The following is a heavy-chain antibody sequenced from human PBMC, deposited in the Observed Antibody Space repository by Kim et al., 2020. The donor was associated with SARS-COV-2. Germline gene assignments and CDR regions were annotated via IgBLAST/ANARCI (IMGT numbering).Heavy chain of an antibody. Sequence: GGSLRLSCAASGFTFSSYSMNWVRQAPGKGLEWVSSISSSSSYIYYADSVKGRFTISRDNAKNSLYLQMNSLRAEDTAVYYCARDHPLYGDPVPIYWGQGTLVSVSS. CDR1: GFTFSSYS. D-gene: IGHD4-17*01. V-gene: IGHV3-21*04. CDR2: ISSSSSYI. CDR3: ARDHPLYGDPVPIY. J-gene: IGHJ4*02.